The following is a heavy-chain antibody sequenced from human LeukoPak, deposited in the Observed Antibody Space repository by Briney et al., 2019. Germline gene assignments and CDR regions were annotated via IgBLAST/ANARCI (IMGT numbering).Heavy chain of an antibody. CDR2: IYSGGST. J-gene: IGHJ4*02. V-gene: IGHV3-66*01. Sequence: PGGSLRLSCAASGFTVSNNYMRWVRQAPGKGLEWVSLIYSGGSTYYADSVKGRFTISRDNSKNTLYLQMNSLRAGDTAVYYCARDRHCSSSSCYGLWGQGTRVTVSS. CDR3: ARDRHCSSSSCYGL. CDR1: GFTVSNNY. D-gene: IGHD2-2*01.